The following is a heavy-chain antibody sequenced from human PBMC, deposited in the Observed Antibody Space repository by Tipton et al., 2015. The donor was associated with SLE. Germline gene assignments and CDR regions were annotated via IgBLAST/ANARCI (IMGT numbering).Heavy chain of an antibody. CDR2: IWYDGSNK. CDR3: AGELLDYFDF. D-gene: IGHD1-26*01. Sequence: SLRLSCAASGFTFSSYDMHWVRQAPGKGLEWVAVIWYDGSNKYYADSVKGRFTISRDNSKNTLYLQMNSLRAEDTAVYYCAGELLDYFDFWGQGTLVTVSS. V-gene: IGHV3-33*01. J-gene: IGHJ4*02. CDR1: GFTFSSYD.